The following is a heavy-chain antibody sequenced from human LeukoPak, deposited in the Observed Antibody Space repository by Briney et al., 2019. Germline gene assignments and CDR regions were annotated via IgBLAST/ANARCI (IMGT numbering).Heavy chain of an antibody. V-gene: IGHV3-69-1*02. J-gene: IGHJ4*02. Sequence: GGSLRLSCAASGFTFSAYWMSWVRQAPGKGLEWVSYISSSSTIYYADSVRGRFTISRDNAKNSLYLQMNSLRAEDTAVYYCARGYGSGSYYLYWGQGTLVTVSS. CDR3: ARGYGSGSYYLY. D-gene: IGHD3-10*01. CDR1: GFTFSAYW. CDR2: ISSSSTI.